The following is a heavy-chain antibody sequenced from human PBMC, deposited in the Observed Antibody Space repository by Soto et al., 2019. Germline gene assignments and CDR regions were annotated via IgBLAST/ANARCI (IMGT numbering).Heavy chain of an antibody. CDR3: AGEANSLYYYGSGSYPY. D-gene: IGHD3-10*01. V-gene: IGHV3-30-3*01. CDR1: GFTFSSYA. CDR2: ISYDGSNK. Sequence: QVPLVESGGGVVQPGRSLRLSCAASGFTFSSYAMHWVRQAPGKGLEWVAVISYDGSNKYYADSVKGRFTISRDNSKNTLYRPRNSLGAEDTAVYYWAGEANSLYYYGSGSYPYWGQGTLVTVSS. J-gene: IGHJ4*02.